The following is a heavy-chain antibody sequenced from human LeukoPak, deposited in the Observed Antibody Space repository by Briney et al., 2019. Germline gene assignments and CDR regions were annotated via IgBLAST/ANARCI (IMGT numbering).Heavy chain of an antibody. CDR3: ARYTVSSRPSRQFDP. CDR1: AFTFTDFS. Sequence: PGGSLRLSCIGSAFTFTDFSLTSVPQAPGNGLKWVSTIGPGRDTHYANSVKGRVTISRDNSNNPVYLQMDSLRPDDTAMYYCARYTVSSRPSRQFDPWGQGTLVTVSS. V-gene: IGHV3-23*01. CDR2: IGPGRDT. J-gene: IGHJ5*02. D-gene: IGHD5-12*01.